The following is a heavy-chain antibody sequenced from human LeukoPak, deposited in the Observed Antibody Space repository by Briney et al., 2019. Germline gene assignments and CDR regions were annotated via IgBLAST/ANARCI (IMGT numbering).Heavy chain of an antibody. CDR2: ISGSGGST. Sequence: GGTLRLSCAASGFTFSSCGMSWVRQAPGKGLEWVSAISGSGGSTYYADSVKGRFTISRDNSKNTLYLQMNSLRAEDTAVYYCAKPTGQGYYFDYWGQGTLVTVSS. V-gene: IGHV3-23*01. CDR3: AKPTGQGYYFDY. CDR1: GFTFSSCG. J-gene: IGHJ4*02. D-gene: IGHD3-9*01.